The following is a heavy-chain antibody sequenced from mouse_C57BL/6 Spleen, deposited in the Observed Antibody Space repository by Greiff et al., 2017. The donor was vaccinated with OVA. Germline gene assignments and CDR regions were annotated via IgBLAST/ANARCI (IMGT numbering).Heavy chain of an antibody. CDR2: ISDGGSYT. D-gene: IGHD1-1*01. V-gene: IGHV5-4*01. CDR3: ARDYYGSSSIDYFDY. J-gene: IGHJ2*01. Sequence: EVQGVESGGGLVKPGGSLKLSCAASGFTFSSYAMSWVRQTPEKRLEWVATISDGGSYTYYPDNVKGRFIIYSDNAKNNLYLQMSHLKSEDTAMYYCARDYYGSSSIDYFDYWGQGTTLTVSS. CDR1: GFTFSSYA.